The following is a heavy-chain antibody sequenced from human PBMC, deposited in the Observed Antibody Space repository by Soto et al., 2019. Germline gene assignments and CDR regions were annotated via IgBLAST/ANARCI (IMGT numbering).Heavy chain of an antibody. CDR3: ARDDTFYFDY. D-gene: IGHD2-2*02. J-gene: IGHJ4*02. Sequence: SVKGRFSISRDHSKDTLSLQMNSLRAEDTAVYYCARDDTFYFDYWGQGTLVTVSS. V-gene: IGHV3-30*01.